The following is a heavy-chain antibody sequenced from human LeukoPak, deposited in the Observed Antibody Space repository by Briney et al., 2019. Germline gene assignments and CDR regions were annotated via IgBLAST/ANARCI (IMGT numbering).Heavy chain of an antibody. CDR3: AWIVGATTGYYGMDA. D-gene: IGHD1-26*01. Sequence: GGSLRLSCAASGFTFSSYSMNWVRRAPGKGLEWVSSIISSSSYIYYADSVKGRFTISRDNAKNSLYLQMNSLRAEDTAVSYCAWIVGATTGYYGMDAWGQGTTVTVSS. CDR1: GFTFSSYS. CDR2: IISSSSYI. V-gene: IGHV3-21*01. J-gene: IGHJ6*02.